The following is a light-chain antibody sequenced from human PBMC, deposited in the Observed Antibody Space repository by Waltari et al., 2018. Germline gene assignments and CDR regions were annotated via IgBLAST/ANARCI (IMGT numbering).Light chain of an antibody. Sequence: QSVLTQPPPAPGSPGQRVTISCSAANSNIGNTNVNWYQQLPGTAPKLRIYNNNQRPSGVPDRFSGSKSGTSASLAISGLQSEDESDYYCATWDDSLAWVFGGGTKLTVL. CDR2: NNN. CDR1: NSNIGNTN. J-gene: IGLJ3*02. CDR3: ATWDDSLAWV. V-gene: IGLV1-44*01.